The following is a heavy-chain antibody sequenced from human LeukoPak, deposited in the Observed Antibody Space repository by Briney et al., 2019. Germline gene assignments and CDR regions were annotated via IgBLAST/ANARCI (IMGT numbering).Heavy chain of an antibody. CDR2: VKQDGTEK. CDR1: GFTFRDYW. D-gene: IGHD6-13*01. V-gene: IGHV3-7*01. Sequence: GGSLSLSCEASGFTFRDYWMTWVRQAPGKGREWVANVKQDGTEKFYVDSVKGRFTISRDNGKNSLYLQMNSLRVEDTAIYYCARAGGTSWADYWGQGTLVTVSS. J-gene: IGHJ4*02. CDR3: ARAGGTSWADY.